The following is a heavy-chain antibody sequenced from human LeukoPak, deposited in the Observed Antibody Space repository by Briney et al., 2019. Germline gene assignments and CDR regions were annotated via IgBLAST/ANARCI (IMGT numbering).Heavy chain of an antibody. V-gene: IGHV4-31*03. J-gene: IGHJ4*02. CDR1: GGSISSGGYY. CDR2: IYYSGST. Sequence: PSETLSLTCTVSGGSISSGGYYWRWIRQHPGKGLEWIGYIYYSGSTYYNPSLKSRVTISVDTSKNQFSLKLSSVTAADTAVYYCARGHSRITMIAWPGDFDYWGQGTLVTVSS. CDR3: ARGHSRITMIAWPGDFDY. D-gene: IGHD3-22*01.